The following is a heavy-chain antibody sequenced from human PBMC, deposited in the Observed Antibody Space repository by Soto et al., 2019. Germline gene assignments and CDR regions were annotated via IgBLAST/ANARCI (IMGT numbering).Heavy chain of an antibody. D-gene: IGHD3-9*01. CDR1: GGTFSSYA. CDR3: ARVLHYDILTGPPHYGMDV. CDR2: IIPIFGTA. V-gene: IGHV1-69*06. Sequence: QVQLVQSGAEVKKPGSSVMVSCKASGGTFSSYAISWVRQAPGQGLEWMGGIIPIFGTANYAQKFQGRVTITADKSTSTAYMELSSLRSEDTAVYYCARVLHYDILTGPPHYGMDVWGQGTTVTVSS. J-gene: IGHJ6*02.